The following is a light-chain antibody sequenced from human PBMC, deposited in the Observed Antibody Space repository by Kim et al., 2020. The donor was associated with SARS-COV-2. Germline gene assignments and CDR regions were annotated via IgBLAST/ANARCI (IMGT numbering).Light chain of an antibody. Sequence: QSIALSCPGTSSDVGRYNFVSWYQPHPAKAPKLVFSEVIKRPSGVPDRFSGSRSGNVAYLTVSGLQVDDEADYFCSAFAGRFNGYVFGTGTKVTVL. CDR1: SSDVGRYNF. CDR2: EVI. CDR3: SAFAGRFNGYV. J-gene: IGLJ1*01. V-gene: IGLV2-8*01.